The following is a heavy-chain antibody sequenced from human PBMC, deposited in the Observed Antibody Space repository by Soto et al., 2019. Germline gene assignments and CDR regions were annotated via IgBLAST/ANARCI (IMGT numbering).Heavy chain of an antibody. CDR2: IYYSGST. V-gene: IGHV4-59*01. Sequence: SETLSLTCTVSGGSISSYYWSWIRQPPGKGLEWIGYIYYSGSTNYNPSLKSRVTISVDTSKNQFSLKLSSVTAADTAVYYCARARDITGTTVDYWGQGTLVTVSS. D-gene: IGHD1-20*01. CDR1: GGSISSYY. J-gene: IGHJ4*02. CDR3: ARARDITGTTVDY.